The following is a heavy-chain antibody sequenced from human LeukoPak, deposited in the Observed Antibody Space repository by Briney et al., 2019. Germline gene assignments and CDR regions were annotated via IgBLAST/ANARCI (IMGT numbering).Heavy chain of an antibody. D-gene: IGHD2-2*01. CDR2: ISGSGGTT. Sequence: GGSLRLSCAASGFTFSSYAMSWVRQAPGKGLEWVSAISGSGGTTYYADSVKGRFTISRDNSKSTLYVQMNSLRAEDTAVYYCAIVVVARKVTIDPWGQGTLVTISS. V-gene: IGHV3-23*01. CDR3: AIVVVARKVTIDP. CDR1: GFTFSSYA. J-gene: IGHJ5*02.